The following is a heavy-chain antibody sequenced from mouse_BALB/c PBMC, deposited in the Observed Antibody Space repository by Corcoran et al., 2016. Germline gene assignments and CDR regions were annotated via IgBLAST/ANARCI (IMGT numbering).Heavy chain of an antibody. J-gene: IGHJ3*01. CDR3: ARRSGRYAWFAY. CDR2: INTYTGEP. D-gene: IGHD1-3*01. V-gene: IGHV9-3-1*01. Sequence: QIQLVQSGPELKKPGETVKISCKASGYTFTNYGMNWVKQAPGKGLKWMGWINTYTGEPTYADDFKGRFAFSLETSASTAYLQINNLKNEDTATYICARRSGRYAWFAYWGQGTLVTVSA. CDR1: GYTFTNYG.